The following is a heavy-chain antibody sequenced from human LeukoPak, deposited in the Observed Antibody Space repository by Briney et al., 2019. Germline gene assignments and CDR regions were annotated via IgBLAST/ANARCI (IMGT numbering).Heavy chain of an antibody. V-gene: IGHV1-2*02. CDR2: INLNSGGT. CDR3: APAKQQLVRKDFDY. D-gene: IGHD6-13*01. CDR1: GYTFTGYY. Sequence: ASVKVSCKASGYTFTGYYMHWVRQAPGQGLEWMGWINLNSGGTNYAQKFQGRVTMTRDTSISTAYMELSRLRSDDTAVYYCAPAKQQLVRKDFDYWGQGTLVTVSS. J-gene: IGHJ4*02.